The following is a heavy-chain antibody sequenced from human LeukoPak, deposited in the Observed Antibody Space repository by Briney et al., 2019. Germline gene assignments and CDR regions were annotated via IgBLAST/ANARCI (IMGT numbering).Heavy chain of an antibody. V-gene: IGHV4-34*01. D-gene: IGHD3-10*01. J-gene: IGHJ4*02. Sequence: SETLSLTCAVYSGSFSGYYWSWIRQPPGKGLEWIGEIYHSGSTNYNPSLKSRVTISVNTSKNQFSLKLSSVTAADTAVYYCARGFATMVRGVVLDFWGQGTLVTVSS. CDR2: IYHSGST. CDR1: SGSFSGYY. CDR3: ARGFATMVRGVVLDF.